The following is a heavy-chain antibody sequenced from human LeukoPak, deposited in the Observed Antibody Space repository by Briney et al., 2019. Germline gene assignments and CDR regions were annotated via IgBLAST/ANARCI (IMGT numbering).Heavy chain of an antibody. CDR2: MNPNSGNT. J-gene: IGHJ6*03. D-gene: IGHD3-9*01. CDR1: GYTFTSYD. V-gene: IGHV1-8*01. Sequence: ASVKVSCKASGYTFTSYDINWVRQATGQGLEWMGWMNPNSGNTGYAQKFQGRVTMNRNTSISTAYMELSSLRSEDTAVYYCARASRYFDWLFPPGHYYYYYMDVWGKGTTVTISS. CDR3: ARASRYFDWLFPPGHYYYYYMDV.